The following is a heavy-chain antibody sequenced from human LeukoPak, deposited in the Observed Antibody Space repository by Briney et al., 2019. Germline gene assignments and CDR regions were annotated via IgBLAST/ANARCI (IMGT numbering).Heavy chain of an antibody. CDR3: TRVRLYSGSYFDY. D-gene: IGHD1-26*01. CDR1: GFSFSNNC. CDR2: IRSKAYGGTT. V-gene: IGHV3-49*04. J-gene: IGHJ4*02. Sequence: PGGSLRLSCVASGFSFSNNCMSWVRQAPGKGLEWVGFIRSKAYGGTTEYAASVKGRFTISRDDSKSIAYLQMNSLKTEDTAVYYCTRVRLYSGSYFDYWGQGTLVTVSS.